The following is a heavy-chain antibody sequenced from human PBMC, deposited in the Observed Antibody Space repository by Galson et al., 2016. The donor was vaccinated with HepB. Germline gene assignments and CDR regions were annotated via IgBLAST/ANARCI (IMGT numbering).Heavy chain of an antibody. V-gene: IGHV1-46*01. J-gene: IGHJ3*02. CDR2: TNPSGGST. Sequence: SVKVSCKASGYTFTSYYIHWVRQAPGQGLEYMGVTNPSGGSTTFAPRFQGRVTMTRDTSTSTLYMELSSLKSEDTAIYYCARGGNYVGDTFDIWGQGTMVTVSS. CDR3: ARGGNYVGDTFDI. CDR1: GYTFTSYY. D-gene: IGHD1-26*01.